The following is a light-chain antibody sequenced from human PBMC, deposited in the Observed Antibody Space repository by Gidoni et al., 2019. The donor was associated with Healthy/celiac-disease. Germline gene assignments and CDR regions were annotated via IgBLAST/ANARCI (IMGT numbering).Light chain of an antibody. V-gene: IGLV1-44*01. J-gene: IGLJ3*02. CDR2: SNN. Sequence: QSVLTQPPSASGTPGQRVTISCSGSSSNIGSTTVNWYQQLPATAPKLLIYSNNQRPSGVPDRFSGSKSGTSASLAISGLQSEDEADYYCATWDDSLNGLVFGGGTKLTVL. CDR1: SSNIGSTT. CDR3: ATWDDSLNGLV.